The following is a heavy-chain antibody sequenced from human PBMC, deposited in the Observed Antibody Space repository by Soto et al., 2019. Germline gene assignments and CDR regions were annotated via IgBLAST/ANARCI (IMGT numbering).Heavy chain of an antibody. J-gene: IGHJ6*03. D-gene: IGHD3-9*01. V-gene: IGHV3-66*01. CDR3: ATLDYDILTGYSSHPRGCYYMDV. CDR1: GFTVSSNY. CDR2: IYSGGST. Sequence: PGGSLRLSCAASGFTVSSNYMSWVRQAPGKGLEWVSVIYSGGSTYYADSVKGRFTISRDNSKNTLYLQMNSLRAEDTAVYYCATLDYDILTGYSSHPRGCYYMDVWGKGTTVTVSS.